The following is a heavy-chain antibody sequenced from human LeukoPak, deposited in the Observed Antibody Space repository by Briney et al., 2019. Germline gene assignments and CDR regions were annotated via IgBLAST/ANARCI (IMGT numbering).Heavy chain of an antibody. V-gene: IGHV4-59*01. CDR2: IYYSGGT. Sequence: SETLSLTCTVSGGSISSYYWSWIRQPPGKGLEWVWYIYYSGGTKYNPSLKSRVTISGDTSKNQFSLKLRSVTAADTAVYYCARMYTVTPYYYYGMGVWGQGTTVTVSS. J-gene: IGHJ6*02. CDR1: GGSISSYY. CDR3: ARMYTVTPYYYYGMGV. D-gene: IGHD4-11*01.